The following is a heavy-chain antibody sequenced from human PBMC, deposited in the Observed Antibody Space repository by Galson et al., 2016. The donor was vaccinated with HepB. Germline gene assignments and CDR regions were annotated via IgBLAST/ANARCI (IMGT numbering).Heavy chain of an antibody. CDR3: ARDLGYLAPKRRVWDKHFDY. CDR2: INPDSGGT. D-gene: IGHD1-26*01. V-gene: IGHV1-2*02. Sequence: SVKVSCKASGYTFTGYFIHWVRQAPGQGLEWMGWINPDSGGTNYARKFQGRVTMTRDTSISTTYMELSSLRSDDTALYYCARDLGYLAPKRRVWDKHFDYWGQGALVTVSS. J-gene: IGHJ4*02. CDR1: GYTFTGYF.